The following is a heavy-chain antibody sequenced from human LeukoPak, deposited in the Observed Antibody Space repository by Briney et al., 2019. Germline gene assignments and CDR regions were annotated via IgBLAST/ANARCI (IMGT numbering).Heavy chain of an antibody. CDR3: ARERYDFWSGYQDDAFDI. CDR1: GYTFTGYY. D-gene: IGHD3-3*01. Sequence: ASVKVSCKASGYTFTGYYMHWVRQAPGQGLEWMGRINPDSGGTNYAQKFQGRVTVTRDTSISTAYMELSRLRSDDTAVYYCARERYDFWSGYQDDAFDIWGQGTMVTVSS. V-gene: IGHV1-2*06. J-gene: IGHJ3*02. CDR2: INPDSGGT.